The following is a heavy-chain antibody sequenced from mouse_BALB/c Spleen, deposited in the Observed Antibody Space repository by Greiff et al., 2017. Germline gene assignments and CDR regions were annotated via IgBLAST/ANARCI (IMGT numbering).Heavy chain of an antibody. CDR2: INPSTGYT. CDR3: ARRETARALAY. J-gene: IGHJ3*01. CDR1: GYTFTSYW. D-gene: IGHD3-2*01. Sequence: VQLQQSGAELAKPGASVKMSCKASGYTFTSYWMHWVKQRPGQGLEWIGYINPSTGYTEYNQKFKDKATLTADKSSSTAYMQLSSLTSEDSAVYYCARRETARALAYWGQGTLVTVSA. V-gene: IGHV1-7*01.